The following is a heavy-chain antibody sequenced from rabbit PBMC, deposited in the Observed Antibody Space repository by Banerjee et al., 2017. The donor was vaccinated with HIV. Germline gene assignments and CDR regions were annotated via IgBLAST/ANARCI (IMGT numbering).Heavy chain of an antibody. V-gene: IGHV1S40*01. J-gene: IGHJ4*01. D-gene: IGHD6-1*01. Sequence: QSLEESGGGLVQPEGSLTLTRTASGIDFSSYYYMCWVRQAPGKGLEWIACIYAGSSGSTYYASWAKGRFTISKTSSTTVTLQMTSLTAADTATYFCARGGYTYGVDGYVFILWGQGTLVTVS. CDR1: GIDFSSYYY. CDR2: IYAGSSGST. CDR3: ARGGYTYGVDGYVFIL.